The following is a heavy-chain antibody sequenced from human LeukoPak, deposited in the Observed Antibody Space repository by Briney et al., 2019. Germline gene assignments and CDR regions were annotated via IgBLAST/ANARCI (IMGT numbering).Heavy chain of an antibody. CDR1: GFTFSSYA. J-gene: IGHJ4*02. V-gene: IGHV3-23*01. CDR2: IRGSGGGT. CDR3: AKAGIGVVGYFDY. Sequence: PGGSLRLSCAASGFTFSSYAMSWVRQAPGKGLEWVSTIRGSGGGTYYADSVKGRFTTSRDNSKNTLYLQMNSLRDEDTALYYCAKAGIGVVGYFDYWGQGTLVTVSS. D-gene: IGHD6-19*01.